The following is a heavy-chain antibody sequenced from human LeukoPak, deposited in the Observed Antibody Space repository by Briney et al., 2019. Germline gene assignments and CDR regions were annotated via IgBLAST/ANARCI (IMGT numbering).Heavy chain of an antibody. CDR2: INWNGGST. Sequence: GGSLRLSCAASGFTFDDYGMSWVRQAPGKGLEWVSGINWNGGSTGYADSVKGRFTISRDKAKNSLYLQMNSLRAEDTALYYCARSTTVTTGPHAFDIWGQGTIVTVSS. CDR1: GFTFDDYG. J-gene: IGHJ3*02. D-gene: IGHD4-17*01. CDR3: ARSTTVTTGPHAFDI. V-gene: IGHV3-20*04.